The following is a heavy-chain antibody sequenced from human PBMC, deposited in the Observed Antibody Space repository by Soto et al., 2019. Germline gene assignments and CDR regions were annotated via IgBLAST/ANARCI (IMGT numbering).Heavy chain of an antibody. CDR2: IRSKANSYAP. CDR1: GFTFSGSA. J-gene: IGHJ6*02. CDR3: TSLYDILTGYYAAHPYGMDV. Sequence: EVQLVESGGGLVQPGGSLKLSCAASGFTFSGSAMHWVRQASGKGLEWVGRIRSKANSYAPAYAASVKGRFTISRDDSKDTAYLQMNSLKTEDTAVYYCTSLYDILTGYYAAHPYGMDVWGQGTTVTVSS. V-gene: IGHV3-73*02. D-gene: IGHD3-9*01.